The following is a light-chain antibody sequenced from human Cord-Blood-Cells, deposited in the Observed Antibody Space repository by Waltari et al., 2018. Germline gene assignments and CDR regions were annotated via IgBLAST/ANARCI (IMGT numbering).Light chain of an antibody. V-gene: IGKV1-33*01. CDR2: DAS. CDR1: QDISNY. J-gene: IGKJ3*01. CDR3: QQYDNLFT. Sequence: DIQMTHSPSSLPASVGDRVTITCQASQDISNYLNWYQQKPGKAPKLLIYDASHLETGVPSRFSGSGSVTDITFAISRLQPEDIATYYCQQYDNLFTFGPGTKVDIK.